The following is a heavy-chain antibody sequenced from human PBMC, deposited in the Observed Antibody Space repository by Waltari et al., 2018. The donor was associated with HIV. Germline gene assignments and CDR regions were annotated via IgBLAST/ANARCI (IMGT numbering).Heavy chain of an antibody. CDR1: GFTFSSSA. D-gene: IGHD4-17*01. V-gene: IGHV3-23*01. Sequence: EVHLLESGGGLVLPGGSLRLSCAAPGFTFSSSAMSWVRQAPGKGLEWVSAISGSGGSTYYADSVKGRFTISRDNSKNTLYRQMNSLRAEDTAVYYCAKDADGDYYFDYWGQGTLVTVSS. CDR3: AKDADGDYYFDY. J-gene: IGHJ4*02. CDR2: ISGSGGST.